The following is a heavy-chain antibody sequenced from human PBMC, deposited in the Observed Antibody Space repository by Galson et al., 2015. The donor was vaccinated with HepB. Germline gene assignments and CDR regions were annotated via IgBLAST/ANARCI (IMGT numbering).Heavy chain of an antibody. CDR3: VKSPPGGDYVMRWLDP. J-gene: IGHJ5*02. CDR2: ISSNGGST. CDR1: GFTFSSYA. Sequence: SLRLSCAASGFTFSSYAMHWVRQAPGKGLEYVSAISSNGGSTYYADSVKGRFTISRDNSKNTLYLQMSSLRAEGTAVYYCVKSPPGGDYVMRWLDPWGQGTLVTVSS. D-gene: IGHD3-16*01. V-gene: IGHV3-64D*06.